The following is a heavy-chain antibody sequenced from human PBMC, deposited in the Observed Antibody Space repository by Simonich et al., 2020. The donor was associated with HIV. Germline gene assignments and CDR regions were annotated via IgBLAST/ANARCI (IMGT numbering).Heavy chain of an antibody. CDR3: AVSPYFQSRAIGYYGMDV. Sequence: QVQLVQSGAEVRKPGSSVKVSCKASGGTFSSYAISWVRQAPGQGLEWMGGIIPSFGTATDYAQKFQGRVTITADKSTSIGYMDLSSLRSDDTAVYYCAVSPYFQSRAIGYYGMDVWGQGTTVTVSS. V-gene: IGHV1-69*13. CDR1: GGTFSSYA. CDR2: IIPSFGTA. D-gene: IGHD3-22*01. J-gene: IGHJ6*02.